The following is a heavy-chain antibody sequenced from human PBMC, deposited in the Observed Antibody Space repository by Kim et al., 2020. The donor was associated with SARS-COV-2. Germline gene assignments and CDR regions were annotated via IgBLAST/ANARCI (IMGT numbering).Heavy chain of an antibody. D-gene: IGHD3-22*01. CDR1: GFTFSSYA. CDR2: ISTSAGST. CDR3: AKDADDYYDRHFDY. Sequence: GGSLRLSCAASGFTFSSYAMSWVRQAPGKGLEWVSSISTSAGSTYYADSVKGRFTISRDNSKNTLYLQMNSLRAEDTAVYYGAKDADDYYDRHFDYWGQGTLVTVAS. J-gene: IGHJ4*02. V-gene: IGHV3-23*01.